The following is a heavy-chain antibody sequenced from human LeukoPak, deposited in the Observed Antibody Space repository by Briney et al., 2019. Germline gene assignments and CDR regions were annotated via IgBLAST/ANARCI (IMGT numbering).Heavy chain of an antibody. D-gene: IGHD1/OR15-1a*01. CDR2: IYSGGST. J-gene: IGHJ4*02. CDR3: RFVVATSDRDY. Sequence: GGSLRLSCAASGFTVSSNYMSWVRQAPGKGLEWVSVIYSGGSTYYADSVKGRFTISRDNFKNTLYLQMGSLRPEDMAVYYCRFVVATSDRDYWGQGTLVTVSS. V-gene: IGHV3-53*05. CDR1: GFTVSSNY.